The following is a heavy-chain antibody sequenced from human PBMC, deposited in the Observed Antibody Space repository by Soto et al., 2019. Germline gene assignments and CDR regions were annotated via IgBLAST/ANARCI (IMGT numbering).Heavy chain of an antibody. Sequence: GGSLQLFCETSGFTVRSNYIICVRQSACKGLEWVSGIYSGGSTYYADSVKGRFIISRDNSKNTLYLQINSLRAEDTAVYYCARVAGTTFNYYYYGMDVWGQGTTVTVSS. V-gene: IGHV3-53*01. CDR1: GFTVRSNY. CDR2: IYSGGST. CDR3: ARVAGTTFNYYYYGMDV. D-gene: IGHD1-1*01. J-gene: IGHJ6*02.